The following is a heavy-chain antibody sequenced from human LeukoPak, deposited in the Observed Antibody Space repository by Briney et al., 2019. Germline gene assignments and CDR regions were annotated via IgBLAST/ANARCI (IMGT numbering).Heavy chain of an antibody. D-gene: IGHD3-3*01. CDR1: GHTFTGYY. V-gene: IGHV1-2*02. CDR2: INPNSGGT. J-gene: IGHJ4*02. Sequence: GASVKVSCKASGHTFTGYYMHWVRQAPGQGLEWMGWINPNSGGTNYAQKFQGRVTMTRDTSISTAYMELSRLRSDDTAVYYCARDYYDFWSGRLYYFDYWGQGTLVTVSS. CDR3: ARDYYDFWSGRLYYFDY.